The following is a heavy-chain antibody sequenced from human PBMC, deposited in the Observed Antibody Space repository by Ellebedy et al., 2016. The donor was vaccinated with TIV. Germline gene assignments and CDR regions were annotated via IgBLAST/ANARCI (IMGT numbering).Heavy chain of an antibody. CDR3: SRHTNYALDN. CDR1: GWTFRIYR. J-gene: IGHJ4*02. V-gene: IGHV3-7*01. CDR2: IKQDGSEK. D-gene: IGHD4-11*01. Sequence: GESLKTSCAAPGWTFRIYRMSRVRQALGKGLECVANIKQDGSEKAYVDSVKGRFTISRDNAKNSLYLQMNSLRAEDTAVYYCSRHTNYALDNWGQGALVTVSS.